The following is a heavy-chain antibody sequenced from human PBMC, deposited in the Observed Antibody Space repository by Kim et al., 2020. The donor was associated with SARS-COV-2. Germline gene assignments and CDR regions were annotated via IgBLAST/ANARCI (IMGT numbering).Heavy chain of an antibody. Sequence: TNSNPSLKSRVTMSVDTSKNQFSLKLTSVTAADTAVYYCAYSNLGLYSMDVWGQGTTVTVSS. D-gene: IGHD1-7*01. V-gene: IGHV4-4*07. CDR2: T. J-gene: IGHJ6*02. CDR3: AYSNLGLYSMDV.